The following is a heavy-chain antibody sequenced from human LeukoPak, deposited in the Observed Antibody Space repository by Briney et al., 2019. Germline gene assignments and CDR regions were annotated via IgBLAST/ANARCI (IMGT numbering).Heavy chain of an antibody. J-gene: IGHJ4*02. V-gene: IGHV3-33*06. D-gene: IGHD2-21*02. Sequence: PGGSLRLSCAASGFTFSTYNMHWVRQAPGKGLEWVAVIWYDGSDKYYADSVKGRFTISRGNSKNTLLLQMNSLRAEDTAVYYCAKDSGGGYCYLDYWGQGTLVTVSS. CDR2: IWYDGSDK. CDR3: AKDSGGGYCYLDY. CDR1: GFTFSTYN.